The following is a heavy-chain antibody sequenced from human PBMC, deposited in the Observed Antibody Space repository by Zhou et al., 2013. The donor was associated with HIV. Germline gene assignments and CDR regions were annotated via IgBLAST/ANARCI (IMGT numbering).Heavy chain of an antibody. J-gene: IGHJ4*02. CDR1: GYAFDRYD. CDR2: ISGNNGNT. Sequence: QAQLVQSGDEVKKPGASVKVSCKASGYAFDRYDISWVRQAPGQGLEWMGWISGNNGNTKYAQKFQGRVSFTADESTRTAYLEVTGLRSDDTAVYYCARLTSTWDGEIVSWGQGTLVTVSS. D-gene: IGHD3-10*01. V-gene: IGHV1-18*01. CDR3: ARLTSTWDGEIVS.